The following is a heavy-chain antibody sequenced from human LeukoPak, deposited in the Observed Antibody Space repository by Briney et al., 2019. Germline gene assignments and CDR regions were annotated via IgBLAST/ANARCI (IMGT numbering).Heavy chain of an antibody. CDR2: ISYDGSNK. V-gene: IGHV3-30*18. J-gene: IGHJ4*02. CDR1: GFTFSSYG. Sequence: PGGSLRLSCAASGFTFSSYGMHWVRQAPGKGLEWVAVISYDGSNKYYADSVKGRFTISRDNSKNTLYLQMNSLRTEDTAVYYCAKATRYYVDSSGYWGYFDYWGQGTLVTVSS. D-gene: IGHD3-22*01. CDR3: AKATRYYVDSSGYWGYFDY.